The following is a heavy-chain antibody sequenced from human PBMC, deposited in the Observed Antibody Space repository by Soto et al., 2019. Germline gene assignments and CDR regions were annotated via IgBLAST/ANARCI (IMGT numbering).Heavy chain of an antibody. Sequence: GGSLRLSCAASGFTFSTFTNAWMSWVRQAPGKGLEWIGRIKSKKDGGTAAYGAPVKGRFTISRDDSVNTLYLQMDSLKTEDTAIYYCTTGSSGGEDYWGQGALVTVSS. J-gene: IGHJ4*02. V-gene: IGHV3-15*01. D-gene: IGHD2-21*01. CDR2: IKSKKDGGTA. CDR1: GFTFSTFTNAW. CDR3: TTGSSGGEDY.